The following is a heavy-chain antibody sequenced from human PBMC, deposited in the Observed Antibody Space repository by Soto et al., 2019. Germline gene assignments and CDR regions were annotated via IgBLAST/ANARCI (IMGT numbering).Heavy chain of an antibody. J-gene: IGHJ5*02. V-gene: IGHV1-46*01. CDR2: INPSGGSI. CDR3: AIGIVVDNWFDP. Sequence: QVQLVQSGAEVKKSGASVKVSCKASGYTFTNYYMHWVRQAPGQGLEWMGIINPSGGSITYSQKFQGRVTMTRDTSTSTVYMEMRRLRSEDTAVYYCAIGIVVDNWFDPWGQGTLVTVSS. D-gene: IGHD3-22*01. CDR1: GYTFTNYY.